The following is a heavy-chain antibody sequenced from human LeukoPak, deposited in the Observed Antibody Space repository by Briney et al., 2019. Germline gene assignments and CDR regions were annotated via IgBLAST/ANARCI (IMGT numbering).Heavy chain of an antibody. Sequence: SSETLSLTCAVYGGSFSGYYWSWIRQPPGKGLEWIGEINHSGSTNYNPSLKSRVTISVDTSKNQFSLKLSSVTAADTAVYYCARSDPPDWAVDYWGQGTLVTVSS. CDR2: INHSGST. CDR3: ARSDPPDWAVDY. D-gene: IGHD2-21*01. CDR1: GGSFSGYY. V-gene: IGHV4-34*01. J-gene: IGHJ4*02.